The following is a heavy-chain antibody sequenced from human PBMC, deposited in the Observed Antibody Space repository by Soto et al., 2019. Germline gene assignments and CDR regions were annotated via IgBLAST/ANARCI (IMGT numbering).Heavy chain of an antibody. CDR2: IIPIFGTA. V-gene: IGHV1-69*06. CDR1: GGTFSSYA. D-gene: IGHD3-22*01. CDR3: AREGDYDSSGYYYYGMEV. Sequence: ASVKVSCKASGGTFSSYAISWVRQAPGQGLEWMGGIIPIFGTANYAQKFQGRVTITADKSTSTAYMELSSLRSEDTAVYYCAREGDYDSSGYYYYGMEVWGQGTTVTVSS. J-gene: IGHJ6*02.